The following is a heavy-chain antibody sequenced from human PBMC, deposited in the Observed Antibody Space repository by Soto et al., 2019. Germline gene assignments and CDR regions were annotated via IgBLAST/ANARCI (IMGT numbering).Heavy chain of an antibody. D-gene: IGHD5-18*01. CDR2: IYPGDSDT. J-gene: IGHJ4*02. Sequence: GESLKISCQGSGNSFTTYWIAWVRQMPGKGLEWLGIIYPGDSDTRYSPSFQGQVTISADKSISTAYLQWSSLKASDTAMYYCARQGYTYGYDYWGQGTQVTVSS. V-gene: IGHV5-51*01. CDR1: GNSFTTYW. CDR3: ARQGYTYGYDY.